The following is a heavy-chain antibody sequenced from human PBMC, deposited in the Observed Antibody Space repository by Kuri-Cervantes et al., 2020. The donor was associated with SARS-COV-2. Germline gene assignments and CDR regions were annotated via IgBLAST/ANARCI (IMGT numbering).Heavy chain of an antibody. D-gene: IGHD6-13*01. V-gene: IGHV3-7*01. CDR3: ARVRSWDEYFDY. J-gene: IGHJ4*02. CDR2: IKEDGSQR. CDR1: GFTFSGYW. Sequence: GESLKISCAASGFTFSGYWMTWVRQAPGKGLEWVANIKEDGSQRYYVDSVKGRFTISRDNAKNSLYLQMNSLRAEDTAVYYCARVRSWDEYFDYWGQGTLVTVSS.